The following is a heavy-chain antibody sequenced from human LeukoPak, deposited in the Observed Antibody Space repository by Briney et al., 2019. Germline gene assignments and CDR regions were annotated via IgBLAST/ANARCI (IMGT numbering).Heavy chain of an antibody. J-gene: IGHJ4*02. D-gene: IGHD2-8*02. Sequence: GGSLRLSCAASGFTFSDAWLSWVRQAPGKGPEWVGRIKSSADDGATDYAAPVKGRFTVSRDDSKDTLYLQMNSLKTEDTAVYYCSLRYCSGTCCPGYWGQGTLVTVSS. CDR1: GFTFSDAW. CDR2: IKSSADDGAT. V-gene: IGHV3-15*01. CDR3: SLRYCSGTCCPGY.